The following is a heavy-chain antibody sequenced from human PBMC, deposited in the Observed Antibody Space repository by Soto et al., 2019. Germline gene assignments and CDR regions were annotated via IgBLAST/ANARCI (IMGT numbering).Heavy chain of an antibody. Sequence: SETLSLTCAVSGGSISSGGYSWSWIRQPPGKGLEWIGYIYHSGSTYYNPSLKSRVTISVDRSKNQLSLKLSSVTAADTAVYYCESRATVTTADYWGQGTLGTVSA. CDR3: ESRATVTTADY. J-gene: IGHJ4*02. V-gene: IGHV4-30-2*01. CDR2: IYHSGST. CDR1: GGSISSGGYS. D-gene: IGHD4-17*01.